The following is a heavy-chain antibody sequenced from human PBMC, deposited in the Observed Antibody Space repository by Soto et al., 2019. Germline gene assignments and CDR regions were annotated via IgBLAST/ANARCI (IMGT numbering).Heavy chain of an antibody. D-gene: IGHD3-10*01. J-gene: IGHJ6*02. V-gene: IGHV4-31*03. Sequence: QVQLQESGPGLVKSSQTLSLTCTVSGGSISSDGNYWSWIRQHPGKGLEWIGYIYYSGSTYYNPSLKSRGTISVDTSKNPFSLKLNSVTAADTAVYYCARARMVRGIIYYYGMDVWGQGTTVTVSS. CDR3: ARARMVRGIIYYYGMDV. CDR2: IYYSGST. CDR1: GGSISSDGNY.